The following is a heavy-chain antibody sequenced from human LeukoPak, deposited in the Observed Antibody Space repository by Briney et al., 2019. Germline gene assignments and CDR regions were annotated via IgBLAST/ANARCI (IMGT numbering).Heavy chain of an antibody. D-gene: IGHD3-3*01. V-gene: IGHV3-15*01. CDR3: TTAGDFGVVIMGIDY. CDR1: GFTFSNAW. Sequence: GGSLRLSCAASGFTFSNAWMSWVRQAPGKGLEWVGRIKSKTDGGTTDYAAPVKGRFTISRDDSKNTLYLQMNSLKTEDTAVYYCTTAGDFGVVIMGIDYWGQGTLVTVSS. J-gene: IGHJ4*02. CDR2: IKSKTDGGTT.